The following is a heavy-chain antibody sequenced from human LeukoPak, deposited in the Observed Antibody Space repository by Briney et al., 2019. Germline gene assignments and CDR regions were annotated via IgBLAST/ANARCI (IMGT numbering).Heavy chain of an antibody. Sequence: SGTLSLTCAVSGGSVSAYYWSWIRQPPGKELDWIGYIHYSGDTNYNPSLKSRVTMSVDTSRNQFFLKLSSVTAADTAVYYCARYSSSWFASTRYYFDYWGQGTLVTVSS. CDR2: IHYSGDT. D-gene: IGHD6-13*01. CDR3: ARYSSSWFASTRYYFDY. CDR1: GGSVSAYY. J-gene: IGHJ4*02. V-gene: IGHV4-59*02.